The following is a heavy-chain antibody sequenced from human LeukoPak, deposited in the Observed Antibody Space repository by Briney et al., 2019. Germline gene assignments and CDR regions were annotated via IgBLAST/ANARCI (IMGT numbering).Heavy chain of an antibody. D-gene: IGHD2-21*01. Sequence: PGRSVRLSCAASGFTFSNYGINWVRQAPGKGLEWVALIWSDGSNKYYADSVKGRFTVSRDNSENTVSLQMNSLRPDDTAMYYCAKDVGYLICYFDYWGQGTLVTVSS. CDR3: AKDVGYLICYFDY. CDR1: GFTFSNYG. CDR2: IWSDGSNK. V-gene: IGHV3-33*03. J-gene: IGHJ4*02.